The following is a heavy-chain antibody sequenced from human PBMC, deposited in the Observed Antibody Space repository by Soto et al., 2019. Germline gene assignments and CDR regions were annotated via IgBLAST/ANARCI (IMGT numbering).Heavy chain of an antibody. D-gene: IGHD4-17*01. CDR2: IGTAGDT. Sequence: GGSLRLSCAASGFTFSSYDMHWVRQATGKGLEWVSAIGTAGDTYYPGSVKGRFTISRENAKNSLYLQMNSLRAEDTAVYYCARGSGDDDYGDYGPIRLNWFDPWGQGTLVTVSS. J-gene: IGHJ5*02. CDR3: ARGSGDDDYGDYGPIRLNWFDP. V-gene: IGHV3-13*01. CDR1: GFTFSSYD.